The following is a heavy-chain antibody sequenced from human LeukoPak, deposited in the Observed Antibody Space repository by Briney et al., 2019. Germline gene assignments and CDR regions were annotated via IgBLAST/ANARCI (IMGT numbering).Heavy chain of an antibody. CDR3: ARVSACSSSDSCYSGY. CDR2: ISSGGRYI. V-gene: IGHV3-21*01. Sequence: GGSLRLSCTGSGFSFSSYSMNWVRQTPGKGLEWVSFISSGGRYIYYADSVKGRFTVSRDNAKNSLCLQMNSLRAEDTAVYYCARVSACSSSDSCYSGYWGQGTLVTVSS. D-gene: IGHD2-15*01. CDR1: GFSFSSYS. J-gene: IGHJ4*02.